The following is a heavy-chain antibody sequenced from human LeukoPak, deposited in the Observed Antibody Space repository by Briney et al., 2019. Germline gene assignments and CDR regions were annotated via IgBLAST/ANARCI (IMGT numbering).Heavy chain of an antibody. Sequence: PSETLSLTCAVSGYSISSGYYWGWIRQPPGKGLEWIGSIYHSGSTYYNPSLKSRVTISVDTSKNQFSLKLSSVTAADTAVYYCAREPKYGSGSYYLDYWGQGTLVTVSS. J-gene: IGHJ4*02. CDR1: GYSISSGYY. CDR2: IYHSGST. D-gene: IGHD3-10*01. CDR3: AREPKYGSGSYYLDY. V-gene: IGHV4-38-2*02.